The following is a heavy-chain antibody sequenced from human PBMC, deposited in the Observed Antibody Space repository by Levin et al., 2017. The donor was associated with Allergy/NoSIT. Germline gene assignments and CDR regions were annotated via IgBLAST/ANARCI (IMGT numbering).Heavy chain of an antibody. CDR1: GGSISSSSYY. V-gene: IGHV4-39*01. D-gene: IGHD2-21*02. CDR2: FYYSGST. Sequence: SETLSLTCTVSGGSISSSSYYWGWIRQPPGKGLEWIGSFYYSGSTYYNPSLKSRVTISVDTSKNQFSLKLSSVTAADTAVYYCARRGVAYCGGDCYSGAFDIWGQGTMVTVSS. J-gene: IGHJ3*02. CDR3: ARRGVAYCGGDCYSGAFDI.